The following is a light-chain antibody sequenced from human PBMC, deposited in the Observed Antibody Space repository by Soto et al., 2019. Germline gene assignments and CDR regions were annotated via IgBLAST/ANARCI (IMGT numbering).Light chain of an antibody. V-gene: IGKV3-20*01. CDR3: KQDTNAHGST. CDR1: QGVGNKY. J-gene: IGKJ5*01. CDR2: AAS. Sequence: EIALTQSPGTLSLSPGERATLSCRASQGVGNKYLAWYQQRPGQAPSLLIYAASSRATGVPDRFSGSGSGIDFPLTISGLEPEDFAVNYCKQDTNAHGSTFGQGTRFEIK.